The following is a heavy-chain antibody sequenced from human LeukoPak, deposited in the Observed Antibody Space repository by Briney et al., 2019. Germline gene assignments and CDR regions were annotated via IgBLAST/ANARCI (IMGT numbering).Heavy chain of an antibody. CDR2: VYTSGSI. Sequence: SETLSLTCTVSGGSISSSSYYWGWIRQPPGKGLEWIGNVYTSGSINDNPSLKSRVTISVDTSKNQFSLKLNSVTAADTAVYYCARAGGSVNDYNVIDNWGQGTLVTVSS. CDR3: ARAGGSVNDYNVIDN. V-gene: IGHV4-39*07. CDR1: GGSISSSSYY. J-gene: IGHJ4*02. D-gene: IGHD5-24*01.